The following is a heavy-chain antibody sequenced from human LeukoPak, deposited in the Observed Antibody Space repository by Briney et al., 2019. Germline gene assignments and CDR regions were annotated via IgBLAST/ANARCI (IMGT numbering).Heavy chain of an antibody. CDR3: ARGVPLGPRLRNSSGWYRNHSYYMDV. CDR1: GESFSGYY. J-gene: IGHJ6*03. D-gene: IGHD6-19*01. V-gene: IGHV4-34*01. Sequence: SETLSLTCAVYGESFSGYYWSWIRQPPGKGLEWIGEINHSGSTNYNPSLKSRVTISVDTSKNQFSLKLSSVTAADTAVYYCARGVPLGPRLRNSSGWYRNHSYYMDVWGKGTTVPVSS. CDR2: INHSGST.